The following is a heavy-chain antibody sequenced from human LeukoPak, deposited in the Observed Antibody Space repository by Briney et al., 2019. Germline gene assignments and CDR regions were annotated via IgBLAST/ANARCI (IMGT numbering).Heavy chain of an antibody. CDR1: GYTFTSYD. CDR2: MNPNSGNT. CDR3: ATPAHDSSGYYLIGAFDI. D-gene: IGHD3-22*01. V-gene: IGHV1-8*01. J-gene: IGHJ3*02. Sequence: ASVKVSCKASGYTFTSYDINWVRQATGQGLEWMGWMNPNSGNTGYAQKFQGRVTMTRNTSISTAYMELSSLRSEDTAVYYCATPAHDSSGYYLIGAFDIWGQGTMVTVSS.